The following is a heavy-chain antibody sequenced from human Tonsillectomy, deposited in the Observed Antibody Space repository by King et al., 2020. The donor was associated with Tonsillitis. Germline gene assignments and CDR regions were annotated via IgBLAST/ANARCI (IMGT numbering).Heavy chain of an antibody. D-gene: IGHD3-22*01. J-gene: IGHJ3*02. CDR2: ISHDGSIK. CDR1: GFTFTTYA. Sequence: QVQLVESGGGLVQPGRSLRLSCAASGFTFTTYAMHWVRQAPGKGLEWVSFISHDGSIKFYADSVKGRFTISRDNSKNTLYLQMNSLRAEDTALYYCARNYDSSGYFDAFDIWGQGTMVTVSS. CDR3: ARNYDSSGYFDAFDI. V-gene: IGHV3-30-3*01.